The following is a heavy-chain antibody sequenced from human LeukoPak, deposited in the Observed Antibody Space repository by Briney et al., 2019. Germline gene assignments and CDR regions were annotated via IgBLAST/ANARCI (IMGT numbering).Heavy chain of an antibody. V-gene: IGHV1-2*02. J-gene: IGHJ4*02. CDR2: INPNSGGT. Sequence: ASVKVSCKASGYTFTGHYMHWVRQAPGQGLEWMGWINPNSGGTNYAQKFQGRVTMTRDTSISTAYMELSRLRSDDTAVYYCARAVSEDSSGWTVADYFDYWGQGTLVTVSS. D-gene: IGHD6-19*01. CDR3: ARAVSEDSSGWTVADYFDY. CDR1: GYTFTGHY.